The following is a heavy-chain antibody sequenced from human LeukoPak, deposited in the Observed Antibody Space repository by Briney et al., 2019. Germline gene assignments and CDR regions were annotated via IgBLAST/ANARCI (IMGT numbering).Heavy chain of an antibody. V-gene: IGHV3-7*01. CDR2: IKQDGSEK. Sequence: PRGSLRPSCAASGFTFSSYWMSSVRQAPGKGLEWVANIKQDGSEKYYVDSVKGRFTISRDNAKNSLYLQMNSLIAEDTAVYYCARVPDDYGDYYFDYWGQGTLVTVSS. CDR3: ARVPDDYGDYYFDY. D-gene: IGHD4-17*01. J-gene: IGHJ4*02. CDR1: GFTFSSYW.